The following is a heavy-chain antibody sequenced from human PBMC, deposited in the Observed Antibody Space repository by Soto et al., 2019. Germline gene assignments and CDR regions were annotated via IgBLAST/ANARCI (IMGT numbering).Heavy chain of an antibody. CDR2: IIPIQGKA. J-gene: IGHJ6*03. CDR3: AKSLLFVDHGYMGV. V-gene: IGHV1-69*02. Sequence: QVQLVQSGAELKKPGSSVKVSCEASGGSFTSYSFTWVRQAPGQGLEWMGRIIPIQGKANYALKFQDRVTITADRSTRTVYMELTSLRPEDTAVYFCAKSLLFVDHGYMGVWGKGTTVTVSS. D-gene: IGHD2-21*01. CDR1: GGSFTSYS.